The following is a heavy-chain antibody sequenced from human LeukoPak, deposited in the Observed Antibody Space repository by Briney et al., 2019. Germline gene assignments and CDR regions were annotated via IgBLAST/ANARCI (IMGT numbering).Heavy chain of an antibody. V-gene: IGHV3-9*01. CDR1: GFTFDDYA. Sequence: GGPLRLSCAASGFTFDDYAMHWVRQAPGNGLEWVSGISWNSGSIGYADSVKGRFTISRDNAKNSLYLQMNSLRAEDTALYYCAKDRYYDSSGLSYYFDYWGQGTLVTVSS. D-gene: IGHD3-22*01. J-gene: IGHJ4*02. CDR3: AKDRYYDSSGLSYYFDY. CDR2: ISWNSGSI.